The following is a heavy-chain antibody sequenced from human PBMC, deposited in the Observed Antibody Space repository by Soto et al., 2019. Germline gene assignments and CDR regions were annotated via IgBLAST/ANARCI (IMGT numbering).Heavy chain of an antibody. Sequence: PGGSLRLSCAASGFTFSSYSMNWVRQAPGKGLEWVSSISYNSSSIYYADSVKGRFTISRDNAKKSLYLQINSLRAEDTAVYYCARDMGYCSGRSCYYFDYWGQGTLVTVSS. CDR3: ARDMGYCSGRSCYYFDY. CDR2: ISYNSSSI. V-gene: IGHV3-21*01. J-gene: IGHJ4*02. CDR1: GFTFSSYS. D-gene: IGHD2-15*01.